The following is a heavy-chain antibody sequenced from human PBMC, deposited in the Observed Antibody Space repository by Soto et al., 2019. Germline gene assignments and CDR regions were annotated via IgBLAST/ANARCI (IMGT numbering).Heavy chain of an antibody. CDR3: ARDPSDRSYYDDSSGYPPLFDY. J-gene: IGHJ4*01. V-gene: IGHV1-69*04. Sequence: SVKVSCKASGGTFSSYTISWVRQAPGQGLEWMGRIIPILGIANYAQKFQGRVTITADKSTSTAYMELSSLRSEDTAVYYCARDPSDRSYYDDSSGYPPLFDYWG. D-gene: IGHD3-22*01. CDR2: IIPILGIA. CDR1: GGTFSSYT.